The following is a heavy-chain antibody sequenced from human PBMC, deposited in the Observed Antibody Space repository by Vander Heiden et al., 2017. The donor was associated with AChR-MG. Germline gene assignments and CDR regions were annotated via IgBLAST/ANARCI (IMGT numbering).Heavy chain of an antibody. V-gene: IGHV3-9*01. CDR2: ITWNSGSL. D-gene: IGHD1-1*01. CDR1: GFTFVDYA. CDR3: VRLSGTGTWYYFYMDV. J-gene: IGHJ6*03. Sequence: EVQLVESGGGLVQPGRSLRLSCEGSGFTFVDYAMHWVRQAPGKGLEWVSGITWNSGSLGYADSVKGRFTISRDNAKNSLYLQMNSLRVEDTALYYCVRLSGTGTWYYFYMDVWGKGTTVTVSS.